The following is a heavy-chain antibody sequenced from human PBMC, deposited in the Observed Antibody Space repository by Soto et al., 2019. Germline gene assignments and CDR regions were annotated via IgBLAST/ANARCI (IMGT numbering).Heavy chain of an antibody. J-gene: IGHJ4*02. CDR1: GFTFRTYA. CDR3: AKGSADASPYYFDF. Sequence: GGSLRLSCTGSGFTFRTYAVAWVRQAPGKGLEWVSAITGGGGSTFHADSVKGRFTISRDNSKNTLYLQMNSLRAEDTAVYYCAKGSADASPYYFDFWGQGTPVTVSS. CDR2: ITGGGGST. V-gene: IGHV3-23*01.